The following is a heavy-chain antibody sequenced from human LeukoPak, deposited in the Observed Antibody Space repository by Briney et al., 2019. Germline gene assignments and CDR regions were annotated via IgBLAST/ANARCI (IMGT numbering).Heavy chain of an antibody. CDR2: ISAPTTI. CDR3: VRAPGLPGHPKNPDY. CDR1: GFTFSSFP. D-gene: IGHD3-16*01. V-gene: IGHV3-48*01. J-gene: IGHJ4*02. Sequence: GGSLRLSCAASGFTFSSFPMNWVSQAPGKGLEWLSYISAPTTIFYTDSVKGRFTISRDNAKNSLFLQMDSLTAEDTAVYYCVRAPGLPGHPKNPDYWGQGTLVTVSS.